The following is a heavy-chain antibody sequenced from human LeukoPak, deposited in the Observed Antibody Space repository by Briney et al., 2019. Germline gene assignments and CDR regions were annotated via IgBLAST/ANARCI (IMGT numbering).Heavy chain of an antibody. CDR1: GYTFTDYF. V-gene: IGHV1-2*02. D-gene: IGHD1-26*01. CDR3: ARRGSSVGGSYYSFDY. Sequence: ASVKVSCKASGYTFTDYFMHWVRQAPGQGLEWMGWINPNSGGTNYAQKFQGSVTMTRDTSISTAYMELSRLRTEDTAVYYCARRGSSVGGSYYSFDYWGQGTLVTVSS. CDR2: INPNSGGT. J-gene: IGHJ4*02.